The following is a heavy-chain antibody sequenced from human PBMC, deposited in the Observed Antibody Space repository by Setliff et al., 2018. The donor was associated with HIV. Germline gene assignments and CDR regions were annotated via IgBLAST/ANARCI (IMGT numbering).Heavy chain of an antibody. J-gene: IGHJ6*02. CDR1: GYTFTGYY. D-gene: IGHD3-3*01. CDR2: INPHSGDT. CDR3: ARAPTLFGVEYYYYFGMDV. Sequence: ASVKVSCKASGYTFTGYYMHWVRQAPGQGLEWMGWINPHSGDTNYAQKFQDRVTMTRDTSVNIAYMQLSRLRSDDTAVYSCARAPTLFGVEYYYYFGMDVWGQGTTVTVSS. V-gene: IGHV1-2*02.